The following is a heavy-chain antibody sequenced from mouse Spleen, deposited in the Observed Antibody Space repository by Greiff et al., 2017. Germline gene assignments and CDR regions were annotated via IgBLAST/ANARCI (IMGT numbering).Heavy chain of an antibody. D-gene: IGHD2-3*01. CDR3: ARSYMMVNRYFDY. CDR2: IYPGDGDT. CDR1: GYAFSSSW. J-gene: IGHJ2*01. Sequence: QVQLQQSGPELVKPGASVKISCKASGYAFSSSWMNWVKQRPGKGLEWIGRIYPGDGDTNYNGKFKGKATLTADKSSSTAYMQLSSLTSEDSAVYFCARSYMMVNRYFDYWGQGTTLTVSS. V-gene: IGHV1-82*01.